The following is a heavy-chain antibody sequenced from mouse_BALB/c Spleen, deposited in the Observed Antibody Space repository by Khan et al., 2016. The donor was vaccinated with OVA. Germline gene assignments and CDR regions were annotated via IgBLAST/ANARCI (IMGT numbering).Heavy chain of an antibody. J-gene: IGHJ3*01. V-gene: IGHV1S135*01. CDR1: GYSFTSYY. D-gene: IGHD2-2*01. Sequence: EVQLQESGPELMKPGASVKISCKASGYSFTSYYIHWVKQSHGKSLEWIGYIDPFNGGTSYNPKFKGKATLTVDKPSSTAYMHLSSLTSDDSAVYYCARHGYVAWFAYWGQGTLVTVSA. CDR3: ARHGYVAWFAY. CDR2: IDPFNGGT.